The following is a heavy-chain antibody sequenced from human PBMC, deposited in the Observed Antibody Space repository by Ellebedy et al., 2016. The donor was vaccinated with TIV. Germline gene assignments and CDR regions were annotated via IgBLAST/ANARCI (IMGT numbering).Heavy chain of an antibody. CDR3: ARAGVVPAAMCDY. Sequence: SETLSLTXTVSGGSVCSGSYYWSWIRQPPGKGLEWIGYNYYSGSTNYNPSLKSRVTISVDTSKNQFSLKLSSVTAADTAVYYCARAGVVPAAMCDYWGQGTLVTVSS. CDR1: GGSVCSGSYY. CDR2: NYYSGST. J-gene: IGHJ4*02. V-gene: IGHV4-61*01. D-gene: IGHD2-2*01.